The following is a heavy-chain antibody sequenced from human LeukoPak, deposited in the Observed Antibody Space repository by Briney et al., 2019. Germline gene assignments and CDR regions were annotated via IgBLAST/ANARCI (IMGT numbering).Heavy chain of an antibody. D-gene: IGHD3-10*01. CDR2: INSNSGGT. CDR3: ARDLEGYHYGSGNYPQ. J-gene: IGHJ4*02. CDR1: GYTFTGYY. Sequence: ASVKVSCKASGYTFTGYYIHWLRQAPGQGLEWMGFINSNSGGTNYAQKFQGRVTMTRDTSISTAYIELSSLTSDDTAVYYCARDLEGYHYGSGNYPQWGQGTLIT. V-gene: IGHV1-2*02.